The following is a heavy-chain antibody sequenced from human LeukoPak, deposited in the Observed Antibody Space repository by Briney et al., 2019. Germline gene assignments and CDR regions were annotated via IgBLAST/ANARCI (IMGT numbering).Heavy chain of an antibody. Sequence: ASVKVSCKVSGYTLTELSMHWVRQAPGKGLEWMGGFDPEDGETIYAQKFQGRVTMTEDTSTDTAYMELSSLRSEDTAVYYCATAPLGIAVAGTYYGMDVWRKGTTVTVSS. V-gene: IGHV1-24*01. CDR3: ATAPLGIAVAGTYYGMDV. CDR2: FDPEDGET. D-gene: IGHD6-19*01. CDR1: GYTLTELS. J-gene: IGHJ6*04.